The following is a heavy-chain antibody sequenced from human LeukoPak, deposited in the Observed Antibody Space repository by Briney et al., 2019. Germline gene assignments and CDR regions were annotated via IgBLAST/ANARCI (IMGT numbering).Heavy chain of an antibody. CDR3: ARDLVWFGELDTGLFDY. J-gene: IGHJ4*02. D-gene: IGHD3-10*01. CDR1: GYTFTSYA. Sequence: ASVKASCKASGYTFTSYAMNWVRQAPGQGLEWMGWINTNTGNPTYAQGFTGRFVFSLDTSVSTAYLQISSLKAEDTAVYYCARDLVWFGELDTGLFDYWGQGTLVTVSS. CDR2: INTNTGNP. V-gene: IGHV7-4-1*02.